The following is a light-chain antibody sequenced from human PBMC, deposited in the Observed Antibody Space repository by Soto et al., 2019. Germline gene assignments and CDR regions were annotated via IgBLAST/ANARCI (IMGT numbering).Light chain of an antibody. CDR2: CAS. Sequence: DIVMTQSPDSLAVSLGARATINCKSSQSVLYSSNNKNYFAWYKQKPGQPPKLLIYCASTRESGVPDRFSGSGSGTDFTLTISSLQAEDVAVYYCQPYYSTPRTFGQGTKVEIK. CDR1: QSVLYSSNNKNY. J-gene: IGKJ1*01. CDR3: QPYYSTPRT. V-gene: IGKV4-1*01.